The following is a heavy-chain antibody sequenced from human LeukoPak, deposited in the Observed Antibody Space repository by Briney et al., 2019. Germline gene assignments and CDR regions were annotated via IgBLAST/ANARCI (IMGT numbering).Heavy chain of an antibody. CDR2: ISGSGGST. CDR3: ARQPDYGDYWGFYYYYMDV. CDR1: GFTFSSYA. V-gene: IGHV3-23*01. Sequence: PGGSLRLSCAASGFTFSSYAMSWVRQAPGKGLEWVSAISGSGGSTYYADSVKGRFTISRDNSKNTLYLQMNSLRAEDTAVYYCARQPDYGDYWGFYYYYMDVWGKGTTVTVFS. D-gene: IGHD4-17*01. J-gene: IGHJ6*03.